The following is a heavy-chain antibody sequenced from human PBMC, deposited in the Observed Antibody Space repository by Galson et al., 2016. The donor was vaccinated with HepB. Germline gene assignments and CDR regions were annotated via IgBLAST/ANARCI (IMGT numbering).Heavy chain of an antibody. CDR1: GYSFGSYW. CDR2: ISPGDSDT. D-gene: IGHD4-11*01. J-gene: IGHJ4*02. Sequence: QSGAEVKKPGESLKISCKGSGYSFGSYWIGWVRQMPGKGLEWMGIISPGDSDTRYSPSFQGQVTISVDKAINTAYMQWSSLKASDSGIYYCARRPPVTGRSGHYFDSWGQGTLVTVSS. CDR3: ARRPPVTGRSGHYFDS. V-gene: IGHV5-51*01.